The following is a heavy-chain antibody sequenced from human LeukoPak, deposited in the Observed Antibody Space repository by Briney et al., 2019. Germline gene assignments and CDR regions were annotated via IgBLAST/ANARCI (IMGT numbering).Heavy chain of an antibody. Sequence: ASVKVSCKASGYTFTSNYIRWVRQAPGQGLEWMGMIYPRDGSTSYAQKFQGRVTVTRDTSTSTVHMELSGLRSEDTAVSYCARDQEGFDYWGQGTLVTVSS. V-gene: IGHV1-46*01. CDR2: IYPRDGST. J-gene: IGHJ4*02. CDR1: GYTFTSNY. CDR3: ARDQEGFDY.